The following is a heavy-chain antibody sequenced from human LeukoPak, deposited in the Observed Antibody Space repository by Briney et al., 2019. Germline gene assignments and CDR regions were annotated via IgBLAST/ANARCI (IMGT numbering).Heavy chain of an antibody. D-gene: IGHD5-24*01. J-gene: IGHJ6*03. V-gene: IGHV3-66*01. CDR3: ARDVETYYYYYMDV. CDR1: GFTVSSNY. Sequence: GGSLRLSCAASGFTVSSNYMSWVRQAPGKGLEWVSVIYSGGSTYYADSVKGRFTISRDNAKNSLYLQMNSLRAEDTAVYYCARDVETYYYYYMDVWGKGTTVTVSS. CDR2: IYSGGST.